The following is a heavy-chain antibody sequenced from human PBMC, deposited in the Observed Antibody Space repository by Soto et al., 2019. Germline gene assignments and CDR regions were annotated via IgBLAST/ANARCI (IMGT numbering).Heavy chain of an antibody. J-gene: IGHJ4*02. CDR1: GGSFSGYY. CDR3: ARAPLRGGYSYGYVDY. D-gene: IGHD5-18*01. CDR2: INHSGST. Sequence: SETLSLTCAVYGGSFSGYYWSWIRQPPGEGLEWIGEINHSGSTNYNPSLKSRVTISVDTSKNQFSLKLSSVTAADTAVYYCARAPLRGGYSYGYVDYWGQGTLVTVSS. V-gene: IGHV4-34*01.